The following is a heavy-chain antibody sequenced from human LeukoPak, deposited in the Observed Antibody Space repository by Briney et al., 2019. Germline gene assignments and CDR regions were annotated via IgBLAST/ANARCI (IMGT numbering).Heavy chain of an antibody. D-gene: IGHD2-21*01. CDR1: GFTLSSYW. Sequence: GGSLRLSCAASGFTLSSYWMHWVRQAPGKGLVWVSRINSDGSSTSYADSVKGRFTISRDNAKNTLYLQMNSLRAEDTAVYYCTKDGGYCGGDWYLGPCDYWGQGTLVTVSS. J-gene: IGHJ4*02. V-gene: IGHV3-74*01. CDR2: INSDGSST. CDR3: TKDGGYCGGDWYLGPCDY.